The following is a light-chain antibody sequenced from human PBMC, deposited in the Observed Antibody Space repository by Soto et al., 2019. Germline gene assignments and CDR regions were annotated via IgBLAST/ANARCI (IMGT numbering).Light chain of an antibody. CDR1: SGHSSYI. CDR3: ETWDSNTPV. CDR2: LEGSGSY. V-gene: IGLV4-60*03. J-gene: IGLJ2*01. Sequence: QPVLTQSSSASASLGSSVKLTCTLSSGHSSYIIAWHQQQPGKAPRYLMKLEGSGSYNKGSGVPDRFSGSSSGADRYLTISNLQSDDEADYYCETWDSNTPVFGGGTQLTVL.